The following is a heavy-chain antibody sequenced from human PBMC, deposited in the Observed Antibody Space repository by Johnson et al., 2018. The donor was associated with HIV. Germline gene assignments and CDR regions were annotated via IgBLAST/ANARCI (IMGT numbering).Heavy chain of an antibody. CDR2: ISYDGNNE. CDR1: GFIFSNAW. CDR3: AGDKAVNDLIVVGNTAFDI. V-gene: IGHV3-30*03. D-gene: IGHD3-22*01. Sequence: QVQLVESGGTLVKPGGSLRLSCVASGFIFSNAWVSWVRQAPGKGLEWVAVISYDGNNEYYAHSVKGRFTISRDNSKSTLFLQMNSLRPEDTAGYYCAGDKAVNDLIVVGNTAFDIWGQGTMVTVSS. J-gene: IGHJ3*02.